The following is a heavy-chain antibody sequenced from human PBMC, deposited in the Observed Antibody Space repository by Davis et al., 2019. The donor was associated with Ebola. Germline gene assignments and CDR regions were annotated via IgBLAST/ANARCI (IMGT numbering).Heavy chain of an antibody. CDR3: ARHECVADCSEFDF. V-gene: IGHV5-10-1*01. CDR1: GYTFARYW. D-gene: IGHD2-21*02. CDR2: IDHGDSYV. Sequence: PGGSLRLSCQASGYTFARYWISWVRQRPGKGLEWMGKIDHGDSYVKYSPSFQGHVTFSADRSTSVVYLQWTSREASDTATYYCARHECVADCSEFDFWGQGTRVTVSS. J-gene: IGHJ4*02.